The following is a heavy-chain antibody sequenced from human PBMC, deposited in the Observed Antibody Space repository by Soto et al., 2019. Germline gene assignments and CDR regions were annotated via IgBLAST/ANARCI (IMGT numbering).Heavy chain of an antibody. V-gene: IGHV3-30-3*01. D-gene: IGHD5-18*01. J-gene: IGHJ6*02. Sequence: GGSLRLSCAACGFTFSSYAMHWVRQAPGKGLEWVAVISYDGSNKYYADSVKGRFTISRDNSKNTLYLQMNSLRAEDTAVYYCARSPPSGYSYGYEYYYGMDVWGQGTTVTVSS. CDR1: GFTFSSYA. CDR3: ARSPPSGYSYGYEYYYGMDV. CDR2: ISYDGSNK.